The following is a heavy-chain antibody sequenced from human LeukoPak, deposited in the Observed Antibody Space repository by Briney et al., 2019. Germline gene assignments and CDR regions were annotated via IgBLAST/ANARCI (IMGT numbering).Heavy chain of an antibody. D-gene: IGHD6-13*01. V-gene: IGHV4-59*01. CDR3: AREREQQLVHHRWFDP. CDR2: IYYSGST. J-gene: IGHJ5*02. CDR1: GGSISSYY. Sequence: SEALSLTYTVSGGSISSYYWSWIRQPPGKGLEWIGYIYYSGSTNYNPSLKSRVTISVDTSKNQFSLKLSSVTAADTAVYYCAREREQQLVHHRWFDPWGQGTLVTVSS.